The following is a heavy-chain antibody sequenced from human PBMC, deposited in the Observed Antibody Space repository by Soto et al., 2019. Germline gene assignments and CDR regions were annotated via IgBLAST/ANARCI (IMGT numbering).Heavy chain of an antibody. CDR2: ISYDGSNK. J-gene: IGHJ6*02. D-gene: IGHD2-2*02. CDR1: GFTFSSYG. V-gene: IGHV3-30*03. CDR3: ARDGYCSSTSCYTGNYYYGMDV. Sequence: QVQLVESGGGVVQPGRSLRLSCAASGFTFSSYGMHWVRQAPGKGLEWVAVISYDGSNKYYADSVKGRFTISRDNSKNTLYLQMNSLRAEDTAVYYCARDGYCSSTSCYTGNYYYGMDVWGQGTTVTVSS.